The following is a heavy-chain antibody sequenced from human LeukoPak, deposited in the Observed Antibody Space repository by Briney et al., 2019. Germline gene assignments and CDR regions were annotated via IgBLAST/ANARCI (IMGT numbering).Heavy chain of an antibody. CDR3: AKDPQKWESYFDY. CDR1: GFTFSSYG. J-gene: IGHJ4*02. Sequence: GGSLRLSCAASGFTFSSYGMHWVRQAPGKGLEWVAFTRYDGSNKYYADSVKGRFTISRDNSKNMLYLQMNSLRAEDTAVYYCAKDPQKWESYFDYWGQGTLVTVSS. D-gene: IGHD1-26*01. CDR2: TRYDGSNK. V-gene: IGHV3-30*02.